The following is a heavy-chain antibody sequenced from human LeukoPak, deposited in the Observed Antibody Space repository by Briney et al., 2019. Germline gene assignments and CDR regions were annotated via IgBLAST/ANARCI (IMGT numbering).Heavy chain of an antibody. J-gene: IGHJ4*02. Sequence: GGSLRLSCAVSGFTFSSYWMNWVRQAPGKGLEWVASIKQDGGEKSYVDSVKGRFTISRDNAKNSLYLQMNSLRAEDTAVYYCARAVLSSSNNWGQGTLVTVSS. V-gene: IGHV3-7*01. CDR3: ARAVLSSSNN. D-gene: IGHD6-13*01. CDR2: IKQDGGEK. CDR1: GFTFSSYW.